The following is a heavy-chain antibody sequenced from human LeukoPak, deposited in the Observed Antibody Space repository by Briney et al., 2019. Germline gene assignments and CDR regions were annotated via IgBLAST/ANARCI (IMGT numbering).Heavy chain of an antibody. V-gene: IGHV3-53*01. J-gene: IGHJ3*02. CDR1: GFTVSSNY. D-gene: IGHD3-22*01. CDR3: AREYYDNSGGEDAFDN. Sequence: TGGSLRLSCAASGFTVSSNYMNWARQAPGKGLEWVSVIYSGGSTFYADSVEGRFTISRDNSNNTLYLQMNSLRAEDTAMYYCAREYYDNSGGEDAFDNWGRGTMMTVSS. CDR2: IYSGGST.